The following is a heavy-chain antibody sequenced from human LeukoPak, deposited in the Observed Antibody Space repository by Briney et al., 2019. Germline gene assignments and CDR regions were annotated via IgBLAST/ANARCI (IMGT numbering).Heavy chain of an antibody. Sequence: PGGSLRLSCTASAFTLGDYAMNWVRQAPGKGREWGGFVRSEPYGATTEYAASVKGRFTISRGDSSGIAYLQMNSLKIEDTAVYFCTRAQTEVGAKYYFDYWGQGTLVTVSS. D-gene: IGHD1-26*01. CDR2: VRSEPYGATT. CDR1: AFTLGDYA. V-gene: IGHV3-49*04. CDR3: TRAQTEVGAKYYFDY. J-gene: IGHJ4*02.